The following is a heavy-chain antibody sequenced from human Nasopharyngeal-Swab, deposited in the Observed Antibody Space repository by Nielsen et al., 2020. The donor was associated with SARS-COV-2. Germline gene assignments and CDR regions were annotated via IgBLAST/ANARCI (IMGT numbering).Heavy chain of an antibody. Sequence: GSLRLSCAASGFIFSASAIHWVRQASGKGLEWVGRIGDKDHKYATTYGASVQGRFTISRDDSKNTAFLQMDSLKTEDTALYYCTTDFYFDYWGQGTLVTVSS. J-gene: IGHJ4*02. CDR2: IGDKDHKYAT. CDR1: GFIFSASA. CDR3: TTDFYFDY. V-gene: IGHV3-73*01.